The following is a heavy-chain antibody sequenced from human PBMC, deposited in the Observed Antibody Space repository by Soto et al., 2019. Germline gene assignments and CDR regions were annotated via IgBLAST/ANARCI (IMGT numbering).Heavy chain of an antibody. CDR2: IIPMFGKP. D-gene: IGHD6-19*01. V-gene: IGHV1-69*01. CDR3: ASPYRSVWHWGALY. CDR1: GDTFSNYA. Sequence: QVQLVQSGAEVKNPGSSVKLSCKASGDTFSNYAFSWVRQAPGQGLEWMGGIIPMFGKPNYADSFQGRVTFPADESTNTVYMQLTSLRSEDTAVYFCASPYRSVWHWGALYWGEGTLVTVSA. J-gene: IGHJ4*02.